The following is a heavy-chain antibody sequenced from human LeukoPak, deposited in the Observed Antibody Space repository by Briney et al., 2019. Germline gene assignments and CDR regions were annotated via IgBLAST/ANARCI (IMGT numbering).Heavy chain of an antibody. CDR2: IYYSGST. V-gene: IGHV4-59*01. D-gene: IGHD3-22*01. CDR3: ARDRSPEGYYDSSHWDYYHGMDV. Sequence: SETLSLTCTVSGGTISNYYWSWIRQPPGKGLERIGYIYYSGSTNYNPSLKSRVTISVDTSKNQFSLNLSSVTAADTAMYYCARDRSPEGYYDSSHWDYYHGMDVWGQGTTVTVSS. J-gene: IGHJ6*02. CDR1: GGTISNYY.